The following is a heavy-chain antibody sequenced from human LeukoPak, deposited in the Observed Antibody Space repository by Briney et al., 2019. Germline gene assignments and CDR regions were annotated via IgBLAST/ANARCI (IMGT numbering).Heavy chain of an antibody. Sequence: PPGGSLRLSCAASGFTFSSHWMSWVRQAPGKGLEWVANINQDGSEKYYVDSVKGRFTISRDNAKNSLYLQMNTLSPEDTAIYYCARDHVVDGLVFDYWGQGTLVTVSS. J-gene: IGHJ4*02. CDR1: GFTFSSHW. V-gene: IGHV3-7*01. CDR3: ARDHVVDGLVFDY. CDR2: INQDGSEK. D-gene: IGHD2-15*01.